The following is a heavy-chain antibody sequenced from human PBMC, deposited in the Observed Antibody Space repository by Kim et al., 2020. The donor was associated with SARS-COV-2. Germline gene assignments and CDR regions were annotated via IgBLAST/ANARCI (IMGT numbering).Heavy chain of an antibody. CDR3: ARARGGTMIVVVIGAFDI. V-gene: IGHV4-31*01. D-gene: IGHD3-22*01. Sequence: SETLSLTCTVSGGSISSGGYYWSWIRQHPGKGLEWIGYNDYSGSTYYNPSLKSLVTISVDTSKNQFSLKLSSVTAADTAVYYCARARGGTMIVVVIGAFDIWGQGTMVTVSS. CDR2: NDYSGST. J-gene: IGHJ3*02. CDR1: GGSISSGGYY.